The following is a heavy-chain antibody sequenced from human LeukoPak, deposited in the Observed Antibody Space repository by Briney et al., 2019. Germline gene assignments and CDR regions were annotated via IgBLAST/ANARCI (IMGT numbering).Heavy chain of an antibody. CDR2: ISYDGSNK. CDR3: ARGREGFDP. V-gene: IGHV3-30-3*01. J-gene: IGHJ5*02. Sequence: GGSLRLSCAASGFTSSSYAMHWVRQAPGKGLEWVAVISYDGSNKYYADSVKGRFTISRDNSKNTLYLQMNSLRAEDTAVYYCARGREGFDPWGQGTLVTVSS. CDR1: GFTSSSYA.